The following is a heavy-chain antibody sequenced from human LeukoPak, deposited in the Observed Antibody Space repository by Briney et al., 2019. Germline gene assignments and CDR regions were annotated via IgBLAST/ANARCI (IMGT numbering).Heavy chain of an antibody. D-gene: IGHD4-17*01. CDR3: ARDLGDGDYDNDY. CDR2: ISSSSGTI. V-gene: IGHV3-48*04. Sequence: GGSLRLSCAASGFTFSSYSMNWVRQAPGKGLEWVSYISSSSGTIYYADSVKGRFTISRDNAKNSLYLQMNSLRAEDTAVYYCARDLGDGDYDNDYWGQGTLVTVSS. CDR1: GFTFSSYS. J-gene: IGHJ4*02.